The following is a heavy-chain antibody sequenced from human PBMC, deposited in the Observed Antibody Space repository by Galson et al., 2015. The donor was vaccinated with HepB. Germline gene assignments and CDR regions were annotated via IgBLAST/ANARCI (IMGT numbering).Heavy chain of an antibody. V-gene: IGHV3-49*03. J-gene: IGHJ6*02. CDR1: GFTFGDFD. CDR2: IRSKTYGGTT. D-gene: IGHD1-26*01. CDR3: ARENTGSDTYFYYYYVDV. Sequence: SLRLSCAASGFTFGDFDMSWIRQAPGKGLEWVGFIRSKTYGGTTEYAASVRGRFTISRDDSKSIAHLHMNSLKTEDTAVYDCARENTGSDTYFYYYYVDVWGQGTTVTVSS.